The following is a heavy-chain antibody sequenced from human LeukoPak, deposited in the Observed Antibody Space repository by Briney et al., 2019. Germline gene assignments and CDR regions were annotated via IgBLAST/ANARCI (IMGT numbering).Heavy chain of an antibody. D-gene: IGHD3-10*01. CDR2: IYSGGST. Sequence: PGGSLRLSCAASGFTVSSNYMSWVRQAPGKGLEWVSVIYSGGSTYYAESVKGRFTISRDNSKNTLYLQMNSLIAEDTAVYYCAKDLGAPITMVRGNDYCGQGTLVTVSS. J-gene: IGHJ4*02. CDR1: GFTVSSNY. CDR3: AKDLGAPITMVRGNDY. V-gene: IGHV3-53*01.